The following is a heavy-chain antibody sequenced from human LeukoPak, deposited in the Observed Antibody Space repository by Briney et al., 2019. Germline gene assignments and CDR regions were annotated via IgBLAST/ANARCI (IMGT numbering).Heavy chain of an antibody. CDR2: INPNSGGT. V-gene: IGHV1-2*02. CDR1: GYTFTGYY. D-gene: IGHD4-11*01. Sequence: ASVKVSCKASGYTFTGYYMHWVRQAPGQGLEWMGWINPNSGGTNYAQKFQGGVTMTRDTSISTAYMELSRPRSDDTAVYYCARVWGTITTPTWFDYWGQGTLVTVSS. J-gene: IGHJ4*02. CDR3: ARVWGTITTPTWFDY.